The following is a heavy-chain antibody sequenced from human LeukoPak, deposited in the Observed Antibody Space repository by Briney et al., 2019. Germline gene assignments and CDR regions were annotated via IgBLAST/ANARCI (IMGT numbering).Heavy chain of an antibody. CDR2: IYYSGST. D-gene: IGHD3-22*01. CDR3: ARETRPDHDSSGYYSQ. J-gene: IGHJ4*02. CDR1: GGSISSSSYY. V-gene: IGHV4-39*07. Sequence: SETLSLTCTVSGGSISSSSYYWGWIRQPPGKGLDWIVSIYYSGSTYYNPSLKSRVTISVDTSKNQFSLKLSSVTAADTAVYYCARETRPDHDSSGYYSQWGQGTLVTVSS.